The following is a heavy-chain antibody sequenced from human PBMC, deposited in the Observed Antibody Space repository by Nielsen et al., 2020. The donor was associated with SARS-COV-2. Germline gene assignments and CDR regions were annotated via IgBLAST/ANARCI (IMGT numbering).Heavy chain of an antibody. V-gene: IGHV1-46*01. D-gene: IGHD6-19*01. J-gene: IGHJ3*02. CDR3: ARGWSSGWYPDAFDI. CDR2: INPSGGST. CDR1: GYTFTSYY. Sequence: ASVKVSCKASGYTFTSYYMHWVRQAPGQGLEWMGIINPSGGSTSYAQKFQGRVTMTRDTSTSTAYMELSSLRSEDTAVYYCARGWSSGWYPDAFDIWGQGTMVTVSS.